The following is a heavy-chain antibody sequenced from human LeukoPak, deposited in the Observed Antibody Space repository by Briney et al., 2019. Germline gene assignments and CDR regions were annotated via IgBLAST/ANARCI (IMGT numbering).Heavy chain of an antibody. V-gene: IGHV3-23*01. CDR2: ISASGDVT. CDR3: ARDVVTMVRGAFDP. Sequence: PGGSLRLSCEASRFSFSTYPMGWVRRAPGKGLEWVSGISASGDVTFHADPLKGRFTISRDNSKNTLYLQMDSLRAEDTAVYYCARDVVTMVRGAFDPWGQGTLVTVSS. D-gene: IGHD3-10*01. CDR1: RFSFSTYP. J-gene: IGHJ5*02.